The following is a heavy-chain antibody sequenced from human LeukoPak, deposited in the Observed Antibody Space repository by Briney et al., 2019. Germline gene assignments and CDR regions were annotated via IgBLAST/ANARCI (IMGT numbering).Heavy chain of an antibody. Sequence: PGRSLRLSCAASGFTFGSYWMSWVRQAPGKGLEWVANIKQDGSEKYYVDSVKGRFTISRDNAENSLSLQMNSLRAEDTAVYYCASAGGDSRSPLPFYYWGQGTLVTVSS. CDR3: ASAGGDSRSPLPFYY. V-gene: IGHV3-7*03. D-gene: IGHD6-6*01. CDR2: IKQDGSEK. J-gene: IGHJ4*02. CDR1: GFTFGSYW.